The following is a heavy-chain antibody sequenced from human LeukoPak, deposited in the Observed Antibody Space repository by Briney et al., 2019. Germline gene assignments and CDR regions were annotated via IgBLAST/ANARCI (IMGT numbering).Heavy chain of an antibody. CDR3: ARDSSSWYGYFQH. V-gene: IGHV6-1*01. CDR2: TWCRSKLCN. J-gene: IGHJ1*01. D-gene: IGHD6-13*01. Sequence: SHTLSLTCAICGDSVSINSAAWHWSRQARSRGVDWLGRTWCRSKLCNDYAVSLKSRILINPDTSKNQCSLQLNSVTPEDTAVYYCARDSSSWYGYFQHWGQGTLVTVSS. CDR1: GDSVSINSAA.